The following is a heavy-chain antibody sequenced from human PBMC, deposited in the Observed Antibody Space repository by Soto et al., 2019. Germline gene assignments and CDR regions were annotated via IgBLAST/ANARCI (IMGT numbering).Heavy chain of an antibody. D-gene: IGHD3-3*01. CDR2: IHYSGRT. CDR3: ATRITVFGLLIPPFDP. V-gene: IGHV4-31*11. CDR1: GGSITSGAYY. J-gene: IGHJ5*02. Sequence: LSLTCAVSGGSITSGAYYWTWIRQHPGKGLEWIAYIHYSGRTYYNPSLKSRVTISVDTSKNQFSLRLSSVTAADTAIYYCATRITVFGLLIPPFDPWGQGTQVTVSS.